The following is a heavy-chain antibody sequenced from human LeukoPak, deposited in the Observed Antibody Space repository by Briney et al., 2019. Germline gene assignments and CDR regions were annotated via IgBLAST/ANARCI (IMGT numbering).Heavy chain of an antibody. CDR1: GFTFSRYW. CDR3: ARDASRGFDN. V-gene: IGHV3-7*01. J-gene: IGHJ4*02. D-gene: IGHD2-2*01. Sequence: GGSLRLSCAPSGFTFSRYWMTWLRQAPGKGLEWVASVKDDGRQKYYVDSVKGRFTVSRDNAKDSVYLQMNSLRAEDTALYYCARDASRGFDNWGQGTLVTVSS. CDR2: VKDDGRQK.